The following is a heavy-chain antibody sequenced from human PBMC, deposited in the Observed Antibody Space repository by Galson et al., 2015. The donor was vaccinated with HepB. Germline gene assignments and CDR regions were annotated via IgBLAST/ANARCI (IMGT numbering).Heavy chain of an antibody. CDR3: ARAPTSYGHYFDY. D-gene: IGHD5-18*01. J-gene: IGHJ4*02. V-gene: IGHV3-66*01. CDR1: GFTVSSNY. Sequence: SLRLSCAASGFTVSSNYMSWVRQAPGKGLEWVSVIYSGGSTYYADSVKGRFTISRDNSKNTLYLQMNSLRAEDTAVYYCARAPTSYGHYFDYWGQGTLVTVSS. CDR2: IYSGGST.